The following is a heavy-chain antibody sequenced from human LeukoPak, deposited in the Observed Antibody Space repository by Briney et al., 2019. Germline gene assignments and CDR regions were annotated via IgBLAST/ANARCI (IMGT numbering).Heavy chain of an antibody. Sequence: SVKVSCKASAGTFSSYAISWVRQAPGQGLEWMGGIIPIFGTANYAQKFQGRVTITTDESTSTAYMELSSLRSEDTAVYYCARDLAGDGYNYEDYWGQGTLVTVSS. CDR3: ARDLAGDGYNYEDY. CDR1: AGTFSSYA. D-gene: IGHD5-24*01. V-gene: IGHV1-69*05. CDR2: IIPIFGTA. J-gene: IGHJ4*02.